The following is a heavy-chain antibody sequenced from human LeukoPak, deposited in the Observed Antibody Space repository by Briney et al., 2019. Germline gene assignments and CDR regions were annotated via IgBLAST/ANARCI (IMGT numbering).Heavy chain of an antibody. Sequence: ASVKVSCKASGYTFTVYYMHWVRQAPGQGLEWMGWMNPNSGNTGYAQKFQGRVTMTRNTSISTAYMELSSLRSEDTAVYYCARYGSGRGDYWGQGTLVTVSS. J-gene: IGHJ4*02. CDR2: MNPNSGNT. CDR1: GYTFTVYY. V-gene: IGHV1-8*02. D-gene: IGHD3-10*01. CDR3: ARYGSGRGDY.